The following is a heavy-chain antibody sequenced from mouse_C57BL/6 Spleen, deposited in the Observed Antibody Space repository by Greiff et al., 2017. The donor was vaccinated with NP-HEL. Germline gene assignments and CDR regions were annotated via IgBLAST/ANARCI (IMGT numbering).Heavy chain of an antibody. CDR1: GFTFSDYG. Sequence: EVQLVESGGGLVKPGGSLKLSCAASGFTFSDYGMHWVRQAPEKGLEWVAYISSGSSTINYADKVKGRFTISRENAKNTLCLQLTRLRSEDTDMYYCANYYGSSYDYAMDYWGQGTSVTVSS. V-gene: IGHV5-17*01. CDR2: ISSGSSTI. CDR3: ANYYGSSYDYAMDY. D-gene: IGHD1-1*01. J-gene: IGHJ4*01.